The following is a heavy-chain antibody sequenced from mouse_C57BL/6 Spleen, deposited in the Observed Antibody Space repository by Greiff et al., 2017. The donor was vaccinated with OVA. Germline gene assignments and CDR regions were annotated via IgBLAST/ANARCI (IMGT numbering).Heavy chain of an antibody. J-gene: IGHJ3*01. Sequence: VQLQQPGAELVKPGASVKLSCTASGYTFTSYWMHWVQQRPGQGLEWIGMIHPNSGSTNYNEKFKSKATLTVDKSTSTAYMQLSSLTSEDSAVYYCARRGDYDEAWFAYWGQGTLVTVSA. D-gene: IGHD2-4*01. CDR3: ARRGDYDEAWFAY. CDR1: GYTFTSYW. V-gene: IGHV1-64*01. CDR2: IHPNSGST.